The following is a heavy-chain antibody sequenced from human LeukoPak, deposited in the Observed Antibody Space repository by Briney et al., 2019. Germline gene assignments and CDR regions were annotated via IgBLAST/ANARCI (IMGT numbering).Heavy chain of an antibody. CDR2: INPESGGT. CDR1: GYRFTGDQ. J-gene: IGHJ4*02. V-gene: IGHV1-2*02. Sequence: GASVKVSCKASGYRFTGDQIQWLRQAPGQGLEWMGLINPESGGTNYAQKFQGRVTMTRDTSITTSYMELSGLRLDDTAVYYCARETWYFEFWGQGTLVTGSS. CDR3: ARETWYFEF.